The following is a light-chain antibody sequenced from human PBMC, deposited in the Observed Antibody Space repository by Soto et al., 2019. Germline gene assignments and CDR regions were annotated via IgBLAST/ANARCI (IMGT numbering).Light chain of an antibody. CDR2: DAS. CDR1: QSISSW. V-gene: IGKV1-5*01. Sequence: DMQMTQSPSTLSASVGDRVTITWRSSQSISSWLAWYQQKPGKAPKLLIYDASSLESGVPSRFSGSGSGTEFTLTITSLQPDDLATYYCQQYNSYPWTFGQGTKVDIK. CDR3: QQYNSYPWT. J-gene: IGKJ1*01.